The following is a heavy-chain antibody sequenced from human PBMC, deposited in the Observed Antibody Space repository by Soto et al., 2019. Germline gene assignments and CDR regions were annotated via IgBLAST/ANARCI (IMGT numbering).Heavy chain of an antibody. CDR1: GYSFTSYW. D-gene: IGHD3-3*01. J-gene: IGHJ6*02. V-gene: IGHV5-10-1*01. CDR2: IDPSDSYT. Sequence: PGESLKISCKGSGYSFTSYWISWVRQMPGKGLEWMGRIDPSDSYTNYSPSFQGHVTISADKSISTAYLQWSSLKASDTAMYYCARHLFPPRFWSGWGYYGMDVWGQGTTVTVSS. CDR3: ARHLFPPRFWSGWGYYGMDV.